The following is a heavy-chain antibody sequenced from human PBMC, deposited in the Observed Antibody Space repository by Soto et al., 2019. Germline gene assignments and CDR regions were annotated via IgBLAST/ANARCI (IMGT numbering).Heavy chain of an antibody. CDR3: ARDLFYGMDG. J-gene: IGHJ6*02. V-gene: IGHV3-11*01. Sequence: GGSLRLSCAASGFTFSDYFLTWIRQAPGKGLEWVSYISSSGSDIYYADSVKGRFTISRDNAQNSLHLQMNSLRAEDTAVYYCARDLFYGMDGWGQWTTVTVSS. CDR1: GFTFSDYF. CDR2: ISSSGSDI.